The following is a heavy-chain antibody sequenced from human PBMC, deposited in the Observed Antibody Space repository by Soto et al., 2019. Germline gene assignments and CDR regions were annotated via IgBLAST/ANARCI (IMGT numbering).Heavy chain of an antibody. V-gene: IGHV3-21*01. Sequence: EVQLVESGGGLVKPGGSLRLSCAASGFTFISYSMNWVRQAPGKGLEWVSSISSSSSYIYYADSVKGRFTISRDNAKNSLYLQMNSLRAEDTAVYYCAKVHDSSGYSNPRDYWGQGTLVTVSS. CDR3: AKVHDSSGYSNPRDY. J-gene: IGHJ4*02. CDR1: GFTFISYS. D-gene: IGHD3-22*01. CDR2: ISSSSSYI.